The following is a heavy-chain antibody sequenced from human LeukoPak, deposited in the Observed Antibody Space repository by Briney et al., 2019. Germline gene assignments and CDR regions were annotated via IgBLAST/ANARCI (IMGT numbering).Heavy chain of an antibody. V-gene: IGHV4-4*07. Sequence: SETLSLTCTVSGGSISSYYWSWIRQPAGKGLEWIGRIYTSGSTNYNPSLKSRVTMSVDTSKNQFSLKLSSVTAADTAVCYCARDSYVWGSYRLEPLDAFDIWGQGTMVTVSS. D-gene: IGHD3-16*02. CDR1: GGSISSYY. J-gene: IGHJ3*02. CDR2: IYTSGST. CDR3: ARDSYVWGSYRLEPLDAFDI.